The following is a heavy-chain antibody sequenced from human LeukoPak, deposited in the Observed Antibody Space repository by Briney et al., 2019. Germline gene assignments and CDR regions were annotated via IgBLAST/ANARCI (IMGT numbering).Heavy chain of an antibody. Sequence: EPSETLSLTCTVSGGSISSYYWSWNRHPPGKGLEGFGYIYYIGSTTYNPSLKSRVPISVDTSKNQFSLKLSSVTAADTAVYYCARLQDWFDPWGQGTLVTVSS. J-gene: IGHJ5*02. CDR1: GGSISSYY. V-gene: IGHV4-59*08. CDR3: ARLQDWFDP. CDR2: IYYIGST.